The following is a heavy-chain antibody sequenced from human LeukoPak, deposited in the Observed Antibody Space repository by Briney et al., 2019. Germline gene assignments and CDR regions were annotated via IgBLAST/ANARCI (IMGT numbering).Heavy chain of an antibody. CDR3: ASAINLYYYDSSGYLDY. V-gene: IGHV1-69*02. J-gene: IGHJ4*02. D-gene: IGHD3-22*01. CDR2: IIPILGIA. Sequence: ASVKVSCKASGGTFSSYTISWVRQAPGQGLEWMGRIIPILGIANYAQKFRGRVTITADKSTSTAYMELSSLRSEDTAVYYCASAINLYYYDSSGYLDYWGQGTLVTVSS. CDR1: GGTFSSYT.